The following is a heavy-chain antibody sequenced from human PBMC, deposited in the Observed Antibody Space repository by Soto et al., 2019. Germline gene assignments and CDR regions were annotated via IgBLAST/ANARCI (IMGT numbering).Heavy chain of an antibody. V-gene: IGHV3-30*18. Sequence: QVQLVESGGGVVQPGRSLRLSCAASGFTFSSYGMHWVRQAPGKGLEWVAVISYDGSNKYYADSVKGRFTISRDNSKNTLYLQMNSLRAEDTAVYYCAKAVRYFDWLSRFDYWGQGTLVTVSS. CDR3: AKAVRYFDWLSRFDY. D-gene: IGHD3-9*01. J-gene: IGHJ4*02. CDR1: GFTFSSYG. CDR2: ISYDGSNK.